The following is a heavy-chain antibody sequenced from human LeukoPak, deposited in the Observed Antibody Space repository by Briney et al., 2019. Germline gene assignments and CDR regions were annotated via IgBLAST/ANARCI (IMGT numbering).Heavy chain of an antibody. D-gene: IGHD3-9*01. V-gene: IGHV3-20*04. CDR2: INWNGGST. Sequence: GGSLRLSCAASGFTFDDYGMSWVRQAPGKGLEWVSGINWNGGSTGYADSVKGRFTIFRDNAKNSLYLQMNSLRAEDTALYYCARESNYDILTGYYIGGIFDYWGQGTLVTVSS. CDR1: GFTFDDYG. CDR3: ARESNYDILTGYYIGGIFDY. J-gene: IGHJ4*02.